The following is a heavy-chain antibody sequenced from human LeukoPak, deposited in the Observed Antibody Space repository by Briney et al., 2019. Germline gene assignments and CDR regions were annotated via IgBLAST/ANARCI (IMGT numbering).Heavy chain of an antibody. J-gene: IGHJ4*02. Sequence: GGSLRLSCAASGFTFSSYAMSWVRQAPGKGLEWVSVISGSGGSTCYADSVKGRFTISRDNSKNTLYLQMNSLRAEDTAVYYCASGQWFGEAAGYWGQGTLVTVSS. CDR2: ISGSGGST. CDR1: GFTFSSYA. V-gene: IGHV3-23*01. D-gene: IGHD3-10*01. CDR3: ASGQWFGEAAGY.